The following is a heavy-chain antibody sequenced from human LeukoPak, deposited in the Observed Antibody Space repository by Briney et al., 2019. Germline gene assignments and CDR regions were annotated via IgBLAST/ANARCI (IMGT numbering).Heavy chain of an antibody. J-gene: IGHJ4*02. CDR2: IYSGGNT. CDR3: ARLVATTGRLYFDY. Sequence: GGSLRLSCAASGSTVSSNYMGWVRQAPGKGPEYVSVIYSGGNTYYAGSVKGRFTISRDNSKNTVYLQMNSLRAEDTAVFYCARLVATTGRLYFDYWGQGNLVTVSS. CDR1: GSTVSSNY. V-gene: IGHV3-53*01. D-gene: IGHD1-1*01.